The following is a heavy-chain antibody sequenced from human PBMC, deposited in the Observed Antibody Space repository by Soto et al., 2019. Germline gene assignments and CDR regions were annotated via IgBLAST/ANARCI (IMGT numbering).Heavy chain of an antibody. J-gene: IGHJ5*02. CDR1: GGSISSYY. CDR3: ARMPHRVIDR. V-gene: IGHV4-59*01. Sequence: KASETLSLTCTVSGGSISSYYWSWIRQPPGKGLEWIGYIYYSGSTNYNPSLKSRVTISVDTSKNQFSLKLSSVTAADTAVYYCARMPHRVIDRWGQGILVTVSS. CDR2: IYYSGST. D-gene: IGHD2-2*01.